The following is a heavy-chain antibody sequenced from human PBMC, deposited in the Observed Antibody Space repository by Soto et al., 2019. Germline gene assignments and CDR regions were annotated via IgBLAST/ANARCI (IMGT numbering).Heavy chain of an antibody. CDR2: IDAHSGGT. J-gene: IGHJ5*02. CDR3: AKDLTRQLAYWLDP. Sequence: ASVKVSCKASGFSFTGYYIHWLRQAPGQGLEWMGWIDAHSGGTEYAQKFQGRVTLTRDTSIATAYLTLTSLTSDDTALYYCAKDLTRQLAYWLDPWGQGTQVTVSS. CDR1: GFSFTGYY. V-gene: IGHV1-2*02. D-gene: IGHD6-6*01.